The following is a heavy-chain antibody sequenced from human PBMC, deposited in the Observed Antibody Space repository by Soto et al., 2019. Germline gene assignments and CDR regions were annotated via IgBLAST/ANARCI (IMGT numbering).Heavy chain of an antibody. CDR2: IDAHSGGT. J-gene: IGHJ5*02. CDR3: AKDLTRQLAYWLDP. Sequence: ASVKVSCKASGFSFTGYYIHWLRQAPGQGLEWMGWIDAHSGGTEYAQKFQGRVTLTRDTSIATAYLTLTSLTSDDTALYYCAKDLTRQLAYWLDPWGQGTQVTVSS. CDR1: GFSFTGYY. V-gene: IGHV1-2*02. D-gene: IGHD6-6*01.